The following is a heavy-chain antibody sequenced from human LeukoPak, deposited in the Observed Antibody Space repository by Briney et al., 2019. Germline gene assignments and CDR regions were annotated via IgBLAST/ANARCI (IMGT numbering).Heavy chain of an antibody. D-gene: IGHD3-22*01. J-gene: IGHJ4*02. CDR1: GFTFSGSA. CDR3: TRGNVTYYYDSSGDEFDY. Sequence: GGSLRLSCAASGFTFSGSAMHWVRQASGKGPEWVGRIRSKANSYATAYAASVKGRFTISRDDSKNTAYLQMNSLKTEDTAVYYCTRGNVTYYYDSSGDEFDYWGQGTLVTVSS. CDR2: IRSKANSYAT. V-gene: IGHV3-73*01.